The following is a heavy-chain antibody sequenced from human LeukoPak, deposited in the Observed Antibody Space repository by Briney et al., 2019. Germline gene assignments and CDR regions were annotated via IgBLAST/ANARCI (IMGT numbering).Heavy chain of an antibody. Sequence: GGSLRLSCAASGFTFSSYGMSWVRQAPGKGLEWVSAISGSGGSTYYADSVKGRFTISRDNSKNTLYLQMNSLRGEDTAVYYCARQLYNSGWYLDYWGQGTLVTVSS. D-gene: IGHD6-19*01. CDR3: ARQLYNSGWYLDY. CDR1: GFTFSSYG. CDR2: ISGSGGST. V-gene: IGHV3-23*01. J-gene: IGHJ4*02.